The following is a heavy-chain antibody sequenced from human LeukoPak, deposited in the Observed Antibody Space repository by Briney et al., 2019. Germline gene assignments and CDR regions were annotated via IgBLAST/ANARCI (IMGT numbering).Heavy chain of an antibody. Sequence: SVKVSCKASGGTFSSYAISWVRQAPGQGLEWMGRIIPIFGTANYAQKFQGRVTITADKSTSTAYMELSSLRSEDTAVYYCPRVPNHCTNGVCYTNWFDPWGQGTLVTVSS. V-gene: IGHV1-69*06. D-gene: IGHD2-8*01. J-gene: IGHJ5*02. CDR2: IIPIFGTA. CDR3: PRVPNHCTNGVCYTNWFDP. CDR1: GGTFSSYA.